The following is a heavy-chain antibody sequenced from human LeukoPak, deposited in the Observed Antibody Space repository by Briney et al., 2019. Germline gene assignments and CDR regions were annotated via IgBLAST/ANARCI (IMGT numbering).Heavy chain of an antibody. CDR1: GGSISSSNYY. V-gene: IGHV4-39*01. CDR2: FHYGGST. Sequence: SETLSLTCTVSGGSISSSNYYWGWVRQPPGKGLEWIASFHYGGSTYYNPSLKSRVTISVDTSKNQFSLRLSSVTAVDTAFYYCATSHDSAWRGDYWGRGTLVTVSS. CDR3: ATSHDSAWRGDY. J-gene: IGHJ4*02. D-gene: IGHD6-19*01.